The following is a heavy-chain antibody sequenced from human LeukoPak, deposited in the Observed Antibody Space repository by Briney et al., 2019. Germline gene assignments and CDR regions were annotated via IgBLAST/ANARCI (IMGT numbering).Heavy chain of an antibody. J-gene: IGHJ4*02. Sequence: SETLSLTCTVSGGSISSYYWSWIRQPPGKGLEWIGYIYYSGSTNYNPSLKSRVTISVDTSKNQFSLKLSSVTAADTAVYYCARDRYLGYCTNGVCSRAFDYWGQGTLVTVSS. CDR3: ARDRYLGYCTNGVCSRAFDY. CDR1: GGSISSYY. V-gene: IGHV4-59*01. CDR2: IYYSGST. D-gene: IGHD2-8*01.